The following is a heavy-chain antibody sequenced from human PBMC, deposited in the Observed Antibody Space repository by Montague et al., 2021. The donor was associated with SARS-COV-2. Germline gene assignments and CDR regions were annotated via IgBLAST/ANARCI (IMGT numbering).Heavy chain of an antibody. Sequence: SETLSLTCTVSGGSISSFYWRWFRRPPGKGREGRGDVSYSRRTNYSTSLTSRVTMSVDTSKNQFSLKMNSVTAADTAVYYCARHYSATLPAAYWGQGTLVTVSS. CDR2: VSYSRRT. V-gene: IGHV4-59*08. J-gene: IGHJ4*02. D-gene: IGHD2-15*01. CDR3: ARHYSATLPAAY. CDR1: GGSISSFY.